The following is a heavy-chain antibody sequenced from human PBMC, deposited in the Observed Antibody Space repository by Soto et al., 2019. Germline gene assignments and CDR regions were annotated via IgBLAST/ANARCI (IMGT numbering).Heavy chain of an antibody. D-gene: IGHD6-19*01. CDR1: GYSFSTSW. V-gene: IGHV5-51*01. CDR3: ARVFGSGWSGFHL. Sequence: GESLKISCKGSGYSFSTSWIGWVRQMPGRGLEWMGIIYPSDSDTRYSPSFQGQVTISVDKSISTAYLQWSSLKASDTAMYYCARVFGSGWSGFHLWGQGTLVTVSS. CDR2: IYPSDSDT. J-gene: IGHJ5*02.